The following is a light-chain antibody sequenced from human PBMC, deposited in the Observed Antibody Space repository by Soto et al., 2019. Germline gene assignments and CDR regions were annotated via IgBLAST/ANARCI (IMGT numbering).Light chain of an antibody. J-gene: IGLJ1*01. Sequence: QSALTQPASVPGSPGQSISISCTGTSSDVGGYNYVSWYQQHPGKAPKLIIYEVFSRPSGVSDRFSGSKSGNTASLTISGLQADDEADYFCSSYSSSSTLRVFGTGTKVTVL. CDR1: SSDVGGYNY. CDR2: EVF. V-gene: IGLV2-14*01. CDR3: SSYSSSSTLRV.